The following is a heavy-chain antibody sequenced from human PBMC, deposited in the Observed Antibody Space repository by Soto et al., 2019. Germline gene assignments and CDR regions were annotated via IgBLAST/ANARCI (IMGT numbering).Heavy chain of an antibody. V-gene: IGHV3-23*04. CDR1: GFTFVDYA. J-gene: IGHJ4*02. CDR3: AKDLTGVAGNYFDY. Sequence: EVQIVESGGDLVQSGGSLRLSCVVSGFTFVDYAMGWVRQAPGEGLEWVSSVSGNGDNSYYADSVKGRFSIFRDNLKNTLYLQMNGLTVEDTALYFCAKDLTGVAGNYFDYWGRGTLVTVSA. D-gene: IGHD6-19*01. CDR2: VSGNGDNS.